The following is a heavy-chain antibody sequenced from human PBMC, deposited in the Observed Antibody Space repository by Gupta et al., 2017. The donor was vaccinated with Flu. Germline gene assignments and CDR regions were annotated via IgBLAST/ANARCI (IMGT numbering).Heavy chain of an antibody. CDR3: ARAALGYCSGGSCYRVY. CDR2: ISSSSSYI. V-gene: IGHV3-21*01. J-gene: IGHJ4*02. D-gene: IGHD2-15*01. Sequence: EVQLVESGGGLVKPGGSLRPSCAASGFTFSSYSMNWVRQAPGKGLEWVSSISSSSSYIYYADAGKGRFTSSRDNAKNSLYLQMNSLRAEDTAVYYCARAALGYCSGGSCYRVYWGQGTLVTVSS. CDR1: GFTFSSYS.